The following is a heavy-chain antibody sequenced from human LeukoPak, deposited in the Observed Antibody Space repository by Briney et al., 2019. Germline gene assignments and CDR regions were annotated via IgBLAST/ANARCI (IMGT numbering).Heavy chain of an antibody. J-gene: IGHJ6*02. Sequence: GRSLRLSCAASGFTFSSYGMHWVRQAPGKGLEWVAVISYDGSNKYYADSVKGRFTISRDNSKNTLYLQMNSLRAEDTAVYYSVGELLPYYGMDVRGQGTTVTVSS. V-gene: IGHV3-30*03. CDR3: VGELLPYYGMDV. CDR1: GFTFSSYG. D-gene: IGHD3-10*01. CDR2: ISYDGSNK.